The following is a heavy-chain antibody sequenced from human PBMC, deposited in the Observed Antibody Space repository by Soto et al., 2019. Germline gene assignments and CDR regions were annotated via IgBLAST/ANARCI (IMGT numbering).Heavy chain of an antibody. CDR2: INHSGST. CDR1: GGSFSGYY. CDR3: ARNPVRYCSSTSCYISYYYYYGMDV. Sequence: SEALSVTCVVYGGSFSGYYWSWIRQPPGKGLEWIGEINHSGSTNYNPSLKSRVTISVDTSKYQFSLKLSSVTAADTAVYYCARNPVRYCSSTSCYISYYYYYGMDVWGQGTTVTVSS. D-gene: IGHD2-2*02. J-gene: IGHJ6*02. V-gene: IGHV4-34*01.